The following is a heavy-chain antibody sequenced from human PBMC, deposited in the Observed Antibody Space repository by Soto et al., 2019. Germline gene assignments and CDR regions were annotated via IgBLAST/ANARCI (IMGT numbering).Heavy chain of an antibody. CDR2: VSSGSGTI. D-gene: IGHD2-21*01. J-gene: IGHJ4*02. CDR1: VFTFRNYN. Sequence: GGSLRLSYAASVFTFRNYNMNWVRQAPGKGLEWVSYVSSGSGTIYYADSVRGRFTISRDNAKNSLYLQMNSLRDEDTAVYYCAGQVVPTYHYYFDSWGQGTLVTVSS. CDR3: AGQVVPTYHYYFDS. V-gene: IGHV3-48*02.